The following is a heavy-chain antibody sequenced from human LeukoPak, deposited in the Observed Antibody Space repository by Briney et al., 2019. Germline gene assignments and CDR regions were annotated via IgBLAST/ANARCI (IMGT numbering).Heavy chain of an antibody. D-gene: IGHD3-10*01. CDR1: GFTFSTYW. Sequence: GGSLRLSCAASGFTFSTYWMHWVRQAPGKGLVWVSRIHGDWTFTTSADSVKGRFTISRGNAQNRVYLQMNSLRVEDTAVYYCARDLVLGSGSYGQWGQGTLVTVSS. CDR2: IHGDWTFT. V-gene: IGHV3-74*01. CDR3: ARDLVLGSGSYGQ. J-gene: IGHJ4*02.